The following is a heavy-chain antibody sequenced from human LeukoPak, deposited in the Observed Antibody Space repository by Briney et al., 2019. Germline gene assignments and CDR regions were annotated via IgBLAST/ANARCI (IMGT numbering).Heavy chain of an antibody. J-gene: IGHJ4*02. CDR2: INPNSGDT. V-gene: IGHV1-2*02. CDR3: ARANPLYCSSTTCLFDY. Sequence: ASVKVSCKASGYTFTGYYIPWQRQPPAPGIEWMGWINPNSGDTNYAQKFQGRVTMTRNTSISTAHMELSRLRSDDTAVYYCARANPLYCSSTTCLFDYWGEGTLVTVSS. CDR1: GYTFTGYY. D-gene: IGHD2-2*01.